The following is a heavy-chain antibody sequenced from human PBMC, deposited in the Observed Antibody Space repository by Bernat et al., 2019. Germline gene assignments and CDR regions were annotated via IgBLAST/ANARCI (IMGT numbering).Heavy chain of an antibody. J-gene: IGHJ4*02. V-gene: IGHV3-43*02. Sequence: EVQLVESGGGVVQPGGSLRLSCAASGFTFDDYAMHWVRQAPGKGLEWVSIISGDGGSYSFAACIKGPLTISIYNRKPYLYRQINGLRTEVTTLCYCALRCGATFDYWGQGTLVTVSS. CDR2: ISGDGGSY. CDR1: GFTFDDYA. D-gene: IGHD1-26*01. CDR3: ALRCGATFDY.